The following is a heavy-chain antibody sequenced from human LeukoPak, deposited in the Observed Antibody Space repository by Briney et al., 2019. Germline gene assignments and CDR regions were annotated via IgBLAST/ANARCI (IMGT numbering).Heavy chain of an antibody. V-gene: IGHV1-69*13. CDR3: ARSPMGYYDSSGYYNFDY. Sequence: SVKVSCKASGGTFSSYAISWVRQAPGQGLEWMGGIIPIFGTANYAQKFQGRVTITADESTSTAYMELSSLRSEDTAVYYCARSPMGYYDSSGYYNFDYWGQGTLVTVSS. J-gene: IGHJ4*02. CDR1: GGTFSSYA. CDR2: IIPIFGTA. D-gene: IGHD3-22*01.